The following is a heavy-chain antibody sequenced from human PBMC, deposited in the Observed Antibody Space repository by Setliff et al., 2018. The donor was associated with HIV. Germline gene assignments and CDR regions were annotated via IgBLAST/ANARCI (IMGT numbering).Heavy chain of an antibody. CDR1: GGSISSYY. J-gene: IGHJ4*02. Sequence: ASETLSLTCTVSGGSISSYYWSWIRHHPGKGLEWIGYIHYSGNTYYNPSLKSRLTISVDTSRNQFSLKLSSVTAADTAVYYCARHSPSDYWGQGTLVTVSS. V-gene: IGHV4-59*08. CDR3: ARHSPSDY. CDR2: IHYSGNT.